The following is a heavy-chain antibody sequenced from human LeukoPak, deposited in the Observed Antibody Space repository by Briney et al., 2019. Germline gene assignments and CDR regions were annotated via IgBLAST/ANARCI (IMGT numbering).Heavy chain of an antibody. CDR3: ARDTADTARVPSVDY. J-gene: IGHJ4*02. V-gene: IGHV3-21*01. CDR1: GFTFSSYS. D-gene: IGHD5-18*01. CDR2: ISSSSSYI. Sequence: PGGSLRLSCAASGFTFSSYSMNWVRQAPGKGLEWASSISSSSSYIYYADSVKGRFTISRDNAKNSLYLQMNSLRAEDTAVYYCARDTADTARVPSVDYWGQGTLVTVSS.